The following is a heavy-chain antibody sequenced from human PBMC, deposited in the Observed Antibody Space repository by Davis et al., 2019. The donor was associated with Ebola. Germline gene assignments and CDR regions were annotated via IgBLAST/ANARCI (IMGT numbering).Heavy chain of an antibody. V-gene: IGHV3-49*04. CDR3: TRVLRFLEWLFIEGWFDP. J-gene: IGHJ5*02. Sequence: PGGSLRLSCAASGFTFSSYAMSWVRQAPGKGLEWVGFIRSKAYGGTTEYAASVKGRFTISRDDSKSIAYLQMNSLKTEDTAVYYCTRVLRFLEWLFIEGWFDPWGQGTLVTVSS. D-gene: IGHD3-3*01. CDR1: GFTFSSYA. CDR2: IRSKAYGGTT.